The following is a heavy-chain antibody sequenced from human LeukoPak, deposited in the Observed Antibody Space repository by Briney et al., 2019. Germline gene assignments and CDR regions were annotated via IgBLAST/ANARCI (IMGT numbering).Heavy chain of an antibody. J-gene: IGHJ4*02. CDR2: IYYSGST. CDR3: ARAVVGATKGGLDY. Sequence: SETLSLTCTVSGGSISSYYWSWIRQPPGKGLEWIGYIYYSGSTNYNPSLKSRVTISVDTSKNQFSLKPSSVTAADTAVYYCARAVVGATKGGLDYWGQGTLVTVSS. V-gene: IGHV4-59*01. CDR1: GGSISSYY. D-gene: IGHD1-26*01.